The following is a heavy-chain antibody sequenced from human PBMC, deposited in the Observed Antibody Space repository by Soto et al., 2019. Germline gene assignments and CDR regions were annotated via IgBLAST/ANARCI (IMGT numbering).Heavy chain of an antibody. D-gene: IGHD3-22*01. V-gene: IGHV1-2*04. CDR3: ARGTLTYYYDSSGYYSHGWFDP. J-gene: IGHJ5*02. CDR1: GYTFTGYY. Sequence: ASVKVSCKASGYTFTGYYMHWVRQAPGQGLEWMGWINPNSGGTNYAQKFQGWVTMTRDTSISTAYMELSRLRSDDTAVYYCARGTLTYYYDSSGYYSHGWFDPWGQGTLVTVSS. CDR2: INPNSGGT.